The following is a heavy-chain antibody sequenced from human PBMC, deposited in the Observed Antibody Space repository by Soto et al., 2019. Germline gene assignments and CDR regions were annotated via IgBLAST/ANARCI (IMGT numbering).Heavy chain of an antibody. Sequence: SVKVSCKASGGTFSSYAISWVRQAPGQGLEWMGGIIPIFGTANYAQKFQGRVTITADESTSTAYMELSSLRSEDTAVYYCARDLGYCSSTSCETFDYWGQGTLVTVSS. J-gene: IGHJ4*02. CDR2: IIPIFGTA. V-gene: IGHV1-69*13. CDR3: ARDLGYCSSTSCETFDY. D-gene: IGHD2-2*01. CDR1: GGTFSSYA.